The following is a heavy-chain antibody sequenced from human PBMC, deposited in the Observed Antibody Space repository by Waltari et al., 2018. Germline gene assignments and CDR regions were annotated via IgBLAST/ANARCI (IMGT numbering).Heavy chain of an antibody. Sequence: EVQLVESGGGLVQPGRSLRLSCAASGFTFDDYAMHWVRQAPGKGLEWVSGISWNSGSIGYADSVKGRFTISRDNAKNSLYLQMNSLRAEDMALYYCAKGDWELTITWFDPWGQGTLVTVSS. CDR1: GFTFDDYA. V-gene: IGHV3-9*03. CDR2: ISWNSGSI. CDR3: AKGDWELTITWFDP. D-gene: IGHD1-26*01. J-gene: IGHJ5*02.